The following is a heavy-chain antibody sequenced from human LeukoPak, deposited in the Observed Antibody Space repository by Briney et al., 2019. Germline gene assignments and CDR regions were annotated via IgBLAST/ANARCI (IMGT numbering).Heavy chain of an antibody. CDR1: GFTFSNAW. CDR2: IKSKTDGGTT. V-gene: IGHV3-15*01. Sequence: GGSLRLSCAASGFTFSNAWMSWVRQAPGKGLEWVGRIKSKTDGGTTDYAAPVKGRFTISRDDSKNTLYLQMNSLKTEDTAVYYCTTAAGSGSYRVFYYWGQGTLSPSPQ. CDR3: TTAAGSGSYRVFYY. D-gene: IGHD3-10*01. J-gene: IGHJ4*02.